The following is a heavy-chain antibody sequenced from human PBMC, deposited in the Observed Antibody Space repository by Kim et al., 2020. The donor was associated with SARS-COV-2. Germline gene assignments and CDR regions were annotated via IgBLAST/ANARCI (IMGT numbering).Heavy chain of an antibody. CDR1: GFTFSNAW. J-gene: IGHJ6*02. D-gene: IGHD2-21*02. V-gene: IGHV3-15*01. Sequence: GGSLRLSCAASGFTFSNAWMNWVRQAPGRGLEWVGRIKNKTNGGTTAYGAPVKGRFTISRDDSKNTLYLQMNSLRTEDTAVYYCTSDLVDYCGGDCYSRVWGQGTTVTVSS. CDR2: IKNKTNGGTT. CDR3: TSDLVDYCGGDCYSRV.